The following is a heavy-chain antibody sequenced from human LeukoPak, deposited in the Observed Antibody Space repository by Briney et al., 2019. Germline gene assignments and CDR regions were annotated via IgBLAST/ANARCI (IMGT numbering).Heavy chain of an antibody. CDR2: ISYDGSNK. V-gene: IGHV3-30-3*01. J-gene: IGHJ4*02. D-gene: IGHD6-19*01. CDR3: AKDAVYSSGWFFDY. CDR1: GFAFSSYA. Sequence: GGSLRLSCAASGFAFSSYAMHWVRQAPGKGLEWVAVISYDGSNKYYADSVKGRFTISRDNSKNSLYLQMNSLRAEDTAVYYCAKDAVYSSGWFFDYWGQGTLVTVSS.